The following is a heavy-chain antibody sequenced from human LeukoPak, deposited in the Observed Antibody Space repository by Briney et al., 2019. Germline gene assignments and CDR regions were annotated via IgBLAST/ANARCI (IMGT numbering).Heavy chain of an antibody. CDR2: IRYDGSNK. CDR1: GFTFSSYS. Sequence: PGGSLRLSCAASGFTFSSYSMNWVRQAPGKGLEWVAFIRYDGSNKYYADSVKGRFTISRDNSKNTLYLQMNSLRAEDTAVYYCAKDPGNYYGSGSYYNEPRSFDYWGQGTLVTVSS. J-gene: IGHJ4*02. D-gene: IGHD3-10*01. CDR3: AKDPGNYYGSGSYYNEPRSFDY. V-gene: IGHV3-30*02.